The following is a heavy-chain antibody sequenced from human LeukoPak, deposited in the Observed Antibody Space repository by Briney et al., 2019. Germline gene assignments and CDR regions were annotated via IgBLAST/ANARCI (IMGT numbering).Heavy chain of an antibody. D-gene: IGHD3-22*01. J-gene: IGHJ4*02. V-gene: IGHV4-61*08. CDR3: ARSSESYDSSGYYSYYFDY. CDR1: GGSISSGGYS. Sequence: SETLSLTCAVSGGSISSGGYSWSWIRQPPGKGLEWIGYIYYSGSTNYNPSLKSRVTISVDTSKNQFSLKLSSVTAAYTAVYYCARSSESYDSSGYYSYYFDYWGQGTLVTVSS. CDR2: IYYSGST.